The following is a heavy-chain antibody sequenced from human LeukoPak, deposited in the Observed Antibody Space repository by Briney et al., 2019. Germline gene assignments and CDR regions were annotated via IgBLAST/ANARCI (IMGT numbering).Heavy chain of an antibody. V-gene: IGHV3-21*01. CDR3: ASHPPGDCSSTSCFDAFDI. Sequence: PGGSLRLSCAASGFTFSSYSMNWVRQAPGKGLEWVSSISSSSSYIYYADSVKGRFTISRDNAKNSLYLQMNSLRAEDTAVYYCASHPPGDCSSTSCFDAFDIWGQGTMVTVSS. J-gene: IGHJ3*02. CDR1: GFTFSSYS. D-gene: IGHD2-2*01. CDR2: ISSSSSYI.